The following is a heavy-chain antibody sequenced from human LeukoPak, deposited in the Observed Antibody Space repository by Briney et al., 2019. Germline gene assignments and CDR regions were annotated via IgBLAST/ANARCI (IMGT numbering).Heavy chain of an antibody. CDR2: ISYDGSNK. V-gene: IGHV3-30-3*01. CDR3: ARDPDWVRRFDY. CDR1: GFTFSSYA. D-gene: IGHD3/OR15-3a*01. J-gene: IGHJ4*02. Sequence: PGGSLRLSCAASGFTFSSYAMHWVRQAPGKGLEWVAVISYDGSNKYYADSVKGRFTISRDNSKNTLYLQMNSLRAEDTAVYYCARDPDWVRRFDYWGQGTLVTVSS.